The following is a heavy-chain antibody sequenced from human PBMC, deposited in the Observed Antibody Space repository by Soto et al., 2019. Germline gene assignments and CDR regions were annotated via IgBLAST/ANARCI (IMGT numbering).Heavy chain of an antibody. CDR3: GVQYDY. CDR2: ISGRTGDT. Sequence: GSLRLSCQASGLNFTKHPMIWVRQGPGKGLEWVAAISGRTGDTTYADSVRGRFTLSRDSSTYTMFLQMNSLRAEDTAVYYCGVQYDYWGQGTLVTVSS. V-gene: IGHV3-23*01. CDR1: GLNFTKHP. J-gene: IGHJ4*02.